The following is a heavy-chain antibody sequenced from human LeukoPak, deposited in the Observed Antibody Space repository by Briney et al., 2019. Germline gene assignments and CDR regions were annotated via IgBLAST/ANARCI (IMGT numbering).Heavy chain of an antibody. J-gene: IGHJ5*02. V-gene: IGHV4-39*02. D-gene: IGHD2-2*01. CDR2: IYYSGST. Sequence: SETLSLACTVSGGSISSSSYYWGWIRQPPGKGLEWIGSIYYSGSTYYNPSLKSRVTISVDTSKNQFSLKLSSVTAADTAVYYCAREDFVVVPRGFDPWGQGTLVTVSS. CDR1: GGSISSSSYY. CDR3: AREDFVVVPRGFDP.